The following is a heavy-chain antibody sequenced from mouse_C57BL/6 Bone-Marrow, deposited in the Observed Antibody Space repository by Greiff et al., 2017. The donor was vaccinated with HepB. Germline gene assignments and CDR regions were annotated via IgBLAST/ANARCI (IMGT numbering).Heavy chain of an antibody. D-gene: IGHD2-2*01. V-gene: IGHV1-53*01. CDR1: GYTFTSYW. Sequence: QVQLQQSGTELVKPGASVKLSCKASGYTFTSYWMHWVKQRPGQGLEWIGNINPSNGGTNYNEKFKSKATLTVDKSSSTAYMQLSSLTSEDSAVYYCARYGYLYYYAMDYWGQGTSVTVSS. CDR2: INPSNGGT. CDR3: ARYGYLYYYAMDY. J-gene: IGHJ4*01.